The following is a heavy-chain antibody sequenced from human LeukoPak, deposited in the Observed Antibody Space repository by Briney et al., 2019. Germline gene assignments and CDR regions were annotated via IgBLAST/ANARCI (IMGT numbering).Heavy chain of an antibody. CDR2: ISYDGSNK. Sequence: PGGSLRLSCAASGFTFSSYAMHWVRQAPGKGLEWVAVISYDGSNKYYADPVKGRFTISRDNSKNTLYLQMNSLRAEDTAVYYCASYYGAYGGFDYWGQGTLVTVSS. V-gene: IGHV3-30*04. CDR1: GFTFSSYA. D-gene: IGHD3-10*01. CDR3: ASYYGAYGGFDY. J-gene: IGHJ4*02.